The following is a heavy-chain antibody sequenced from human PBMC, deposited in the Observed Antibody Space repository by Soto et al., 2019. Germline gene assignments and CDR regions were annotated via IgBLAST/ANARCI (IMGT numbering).Heavy chain of an antibody. CDR2: ISSTTNYI. J-gene: IGHJ4*02. CDR3: ARESEDLTSNFDY. Sequence: PGGSLRLSCAASGFTFTRYIMNWVRQSPGKGLEWVSSISSTTNYIYYADSMKGRFTVSRDNAKNSVYLEMNSLSAEDTALYYCARESEDLTSNFDYWGQGTLVTSPQ. V-gene: IGHV3-21*01. CDR1: GFTFTRYI.